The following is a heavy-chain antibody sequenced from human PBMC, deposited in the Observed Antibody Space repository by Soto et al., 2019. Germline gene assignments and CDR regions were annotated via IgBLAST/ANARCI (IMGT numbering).Heavy chain of an antibody. D-gene: IGHD3-3*01. J-gene: IGHJ6*02. Sequence: QVQLVQSGAEVKKPGASVKVSCKASGYTFTSYAMHWVRQAPGQRLERMGWINAGNGNTKYSQKFQGRVTITRDTSASTAYMELSSLRSEDTDVYYCARDALRILGVVTYYGMDVWGQGTTVTVSS. V-gene: IGHV1-3*01. CDR3: ARDALRILGVVTYYGMDV. CDR2: INAGNGNT. CDR1: GYTFTSYA.